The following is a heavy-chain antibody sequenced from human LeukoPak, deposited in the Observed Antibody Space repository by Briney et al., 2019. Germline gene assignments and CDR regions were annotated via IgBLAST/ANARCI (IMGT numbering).Heavy chain of an antibody. CDR2: VYDNGNT. D-gene: IGHD6-13*01. Sequence: SETLSLTCAVYGGSFSGYYWSWSRQSPGKGLEWIGYVYDNGNTNYNPSLKSRVTISVDTSKNQFSLKLSSVTAADTAVYYCARGGYSSSWSLDYWGQGTLVTVSS. CDR1: GGSFSGYY. CDR3: ARGGYSSSWSLDY. V-gene: IGHV4-59*12. J-gene: IGHJ4*02.